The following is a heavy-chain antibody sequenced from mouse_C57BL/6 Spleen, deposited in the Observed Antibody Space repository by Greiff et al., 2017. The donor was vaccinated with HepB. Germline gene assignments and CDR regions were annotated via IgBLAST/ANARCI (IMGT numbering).Heavy chain of an antibody. J-gene: IGHJ2*01. CDR3: AGNYYGSSRLDY. CDR2: INYDGSST. V-gene: IGHV5-16*01. CDR1: GFTFSDYY. D-gene: IGHD1-1*01. Sequence: DVKLVESEGGLVQPGSSMKLSCTASGFTFSDYYMAWVRQVPEKGLEWVANINYDGSSTYYLDSLKSRFIISRDNAKNILYLQMSSLKSEDTATYYCAGNYYGSSRLDYWGQGTTLTVSS.